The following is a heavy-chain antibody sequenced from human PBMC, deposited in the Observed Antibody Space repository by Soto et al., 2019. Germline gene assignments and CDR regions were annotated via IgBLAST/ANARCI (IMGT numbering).Heavy chain of an antibody. D-gene: IGHD5-12*01. J-gene: IGHJ4*02. Sequence: SETLSLTCAVSGDSISSGGHSWNWLRQPPGKGLEWIGYIYHSGNTYFNPTLKSRVTMSVDTSKNQISLTLSSVTAADTAIYYCARDRDGYDSGYFDSWGQGSLVTVSS. CDR3: ARDRDGYDSGYFDS. CDR1: GDSISSGGHS. CDR2: IYHSGNT. V-gene: IGHV4-30-2*01.